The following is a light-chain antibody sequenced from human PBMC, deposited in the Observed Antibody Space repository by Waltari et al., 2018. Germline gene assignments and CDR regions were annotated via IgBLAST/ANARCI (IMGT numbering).Light chain of an antibody. J-gene: IGLJ2*01. CDR2: RKT. CDR3: AAWDDSLTGSVL. Sequence: QSVLTQPPSASGAPGQRVTISCSGSSSNLGSNYVFWYPQLPGTAPKLLIHRKTQRPSGVPDRFSGSKSGTSASLAIRGLRPEDEAVYYCAAWDDSLTGSVLFGGGTKLTVL. CDR1: SSNLGSNY. V-gene: IGLV1-47*01.